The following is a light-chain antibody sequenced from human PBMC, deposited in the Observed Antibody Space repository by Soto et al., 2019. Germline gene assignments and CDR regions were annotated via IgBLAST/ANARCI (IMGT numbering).Light chain of an antibody. CDR2: EVS. CDR1: TSAVGGYNY. Sequence: QSALTQPASVSGSPGRPITTPCPGTTSAVGGYNYVSWYQQHPGKAPKLMIYEVSNRPSGVSNRFSGSKSGNTASLTISGLQAEDEADYYCSSYTSSSPYVFGTGTKLTVL. J-gene: IGLJ1*01. V-gene: IGLV2-14*01. CDR3: SSYTSSSPYV.